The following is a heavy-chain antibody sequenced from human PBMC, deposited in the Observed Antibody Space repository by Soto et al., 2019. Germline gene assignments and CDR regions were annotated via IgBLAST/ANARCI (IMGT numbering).Heavy chain of an antibody. J-gene: IGHJ4*02. Sequence: HSQTLSLTCAISGDSVSSNSAAWNWIRQSPSRGLEWLGRTYYRSKWYNDYAVSVKSRITINPDTSKNQFSLQLNSVTPEDTAVYYCARDITGAVAGKILGWAVSLDYWGQGTLVTAPQ. V-gene: IGHV6-1*01. CDR1: GDSVSSNSAA. D-gene: IGHD6-19*01. CDR2: TYYRSKWYN. CDR3: ARDITGAVAGKILGWAVSLDY.